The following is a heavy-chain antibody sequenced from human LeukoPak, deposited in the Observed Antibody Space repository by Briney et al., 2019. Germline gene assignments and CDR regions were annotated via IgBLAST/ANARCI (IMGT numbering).Heavy chain of an antibody. J-gene: IGHJ4*02. CDR3: ARALYYYETSGYTFDS. CDR2: IYHSGTT. V-gene: IGHV4-38-2*01. D-gene: IGHD3-22*01. CDR1: GVSFNDYY. Sequence: PSETLSLTCAVSGVSFNDYYWGWIRQSPGKGLEWIGSIYHSGTTHYYPSLKNRVSMSIDTSRNQFSLQLNSVTAADTAVYYCARALYYYETSGYTFDSWGQGTLVTVSS.